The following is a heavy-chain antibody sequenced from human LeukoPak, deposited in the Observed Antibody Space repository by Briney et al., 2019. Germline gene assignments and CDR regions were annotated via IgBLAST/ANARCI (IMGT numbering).Heavy chain of an antibody. CDR3: ARRPYCSNGICYKRPFDY. V-gene: IGHV4-39*07. CDR2: IYYSGST. J-gene: IGHJ4*02. CDR1: NGSISSSSYY. Sequence: PSETLSLTCTVSNGSISSSSYYWGWIRQPPGEGLEWIGSIYYSGSTYYNPSLKSRVTISVDTSKNQFSLKLSSVTAADTAVYYCARRPYCSNGICYKRPFDYWGQGTLVTVSS. D-gene: IGHD2-8*01.